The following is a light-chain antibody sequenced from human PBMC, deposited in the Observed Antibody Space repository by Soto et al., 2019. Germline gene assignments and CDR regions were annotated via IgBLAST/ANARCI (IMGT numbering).Light chain of an antibody. Sequence: ASQSVDINLAGYQQRSGQAPRLLIYGASTRATDMPGRFSGSGSGTEFTLTISCLQSEDFAGYCCKLYKYWPRTFGRGAKV. J-gene: IGKJ4*02. V-gene: IGKV3-15*01. CDR3: KLYKYWPRT. CDR1: QSVDIN. CDR2: GAS.